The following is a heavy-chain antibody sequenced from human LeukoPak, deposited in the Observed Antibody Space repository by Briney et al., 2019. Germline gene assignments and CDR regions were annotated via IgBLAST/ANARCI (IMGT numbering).Heavy chain of an antibody. V-gene: IGHV3-66*02. CDR3: ARVTMVRGVILFDY. J-gene: IGHJ4*02. CDR1: GFTVSNNY. D-gene: IGHD3-10*01. CDR2: IYSGGST. Sequence: PGGSLRLSCAASGFTVSNNYMSWVRQAPGKGLEWVSVIYSGGSTYYPDSVRGRFTISRDNSKNTLYLQMNSLRAEDTAVYYCARVTMVRGVILFDYWGQGTLVTVSS.